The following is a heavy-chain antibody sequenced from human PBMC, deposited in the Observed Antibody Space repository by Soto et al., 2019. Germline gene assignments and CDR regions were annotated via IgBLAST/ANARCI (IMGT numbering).Heavy chain of an antibody. CDR2: VYSGGST. CDR1: SGSLSRYY. V-gene: IGHV4-59*01. D-gene: IGHD1-26*01. CDR3: ARAPRSGDCFDY. J-gene: IGHJ4*02. Sequence: QVQPQESGPGLLKPSETLSLTCTVSSGSLSRYYWAWIRQPPGKGLEWIGYVYSGGSTFYNPALNGRVTISIDASKSQFSLRLTSVTAADTGVFYCARAPRSGDCFDYWGQGTLVTVSS.